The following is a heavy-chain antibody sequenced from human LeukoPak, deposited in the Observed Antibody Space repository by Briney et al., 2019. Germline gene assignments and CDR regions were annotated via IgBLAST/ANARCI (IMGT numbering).Heavy chain of an antibody. V-gene: IGHV3-23*01. D-gene: IGHD6-19*01. CDR1: GFTFSSYT. CDR2: ISGSGGST. CDR3: AREVPKGAVAGPFDY. J-gene: IGHJ4*02. Sequence: GGSLRLSCAASGFTFSSYTMSWVRQAPGKGLEWVSAISGSGGSTYHADSVKGRFTISRDNSKNTLYLQMNSLRVEDTAVYYCAREVPKGAVAGPFDYWGQGTLVTVSS.